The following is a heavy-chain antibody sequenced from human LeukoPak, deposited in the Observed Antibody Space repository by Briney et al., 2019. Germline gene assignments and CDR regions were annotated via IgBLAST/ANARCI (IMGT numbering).Heavy chain of an antibody. V-gene: IGHV1-46*01. J-gene: IGHJ6*04. CDR2: INPSGSST. CDR1: GYSFTSHY. D-gene: IGHD3-10*01. CDR3: ARDEELWFGDYSQMDV. Sequence: ASVKVSCKASGYSFTSHYMHWVRQAPGQGLEWLGLINPSGSSTLYAQKFQGRVTMTRDMSTTTDYMELSSLRSEDTAVYYCARDEELWFGDYSQMDVWGKGTTVTVSS.